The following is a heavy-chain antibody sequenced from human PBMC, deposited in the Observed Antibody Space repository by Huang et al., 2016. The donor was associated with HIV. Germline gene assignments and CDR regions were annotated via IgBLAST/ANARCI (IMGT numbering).Heavy chain of an antibody. CDR3: ARHFSYYDSSGYTPWDAFDI. D-gene: IGHD3-22*01. CDR2: IYYSGSP. J-gene: IGHJ3*02. CDR1: GGSITSSSYY. V-gene: IGHV4-39*01. Sequence: QLQLQGSGPGLVKPSETLSLTYTVSGGSITSSSYYWGWIRQPPGKGLEWVGSIYYSGSPDYNPSLKRRVTVSVDTSKNQFSLKLSSVTAADTAVYYCARHFSYYDSSGYTPWDAFDIWGQGTMVTVSS.